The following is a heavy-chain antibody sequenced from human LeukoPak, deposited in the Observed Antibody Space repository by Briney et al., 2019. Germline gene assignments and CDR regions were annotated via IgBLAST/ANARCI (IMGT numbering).Heavy chain of an antibody. CDR1: GFTFSSYS. CDR2: ISSSSSYI. Sequence: GGSLRLSCAASGFTFSSYSMNWVRQAPGKGLEWVSSISSSSSYIYYADSVKGRLTISRDNAKNSLYLQMNSLRAEVTAVYYCARDTGTEFDYWGQGTLVTVSS. J-gene: IGHJ4*02. V-gene: IGHV3-21*01. D-gene: IGHD2-8*02. CDR3: ARDTGTEFDY.